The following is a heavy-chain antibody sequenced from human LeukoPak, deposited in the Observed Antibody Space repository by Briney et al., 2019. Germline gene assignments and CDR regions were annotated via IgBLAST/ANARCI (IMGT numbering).Heavy chain of an antibody. CDR2: ISYGGSNK. CDR3: AKDRRGLYYYGSGSYPRFDP. Sequence: GASLRLSCAASGFTFSSYGMHWVRQAPGKGLEWVAVISYGGSNKYYADSVKGRFTISRDNSKNTLYLQMNSLRAEDTAVYYCAKDRRGLYYYGSGSYPRFDPWGQGTLVTVPS. J-gene: IGHJ5*02. D-gene: IGHD3-10*01. CDR1: GFTFSSYG. V-gene: IGHV3-30*18.